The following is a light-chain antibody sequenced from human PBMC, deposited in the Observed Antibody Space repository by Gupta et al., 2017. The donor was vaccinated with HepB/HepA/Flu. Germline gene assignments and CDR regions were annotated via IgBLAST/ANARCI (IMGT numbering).Light chain of an antibody. CDR3: QQEDNRPLT. J-gene: IGKJ4*01. CDR1: QDINNY. CDR2: DGS. V-gene: IGKV1-33*01. Sequence: DIRMTQSPSSLSASVGDRVTITCQASQDINNYLNWYQQKPGEAPKLLIYDGSNGKTGVPSRFSGSGSGTDFSFTISSLQPEDFATYFCQQEDNRPLTFGRGTKVETK.